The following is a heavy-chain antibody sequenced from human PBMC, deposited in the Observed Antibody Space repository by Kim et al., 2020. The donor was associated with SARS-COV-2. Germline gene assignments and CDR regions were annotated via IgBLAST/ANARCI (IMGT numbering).Heavy chain of an antibody. CDR3: AKDKKAAGRYYYYYMDV. D-gene: IGHD6-13*01. V-gene: IGHV3-9*01. Sequence: GGSLRLSCAASGFTFDDYAMHWVRQAPGKGLEWVSGISWNSGSIGYADSVKGRFTISRDNAKNSLYLQMNSLRAEDTALYYCAKDKKAAGRYYYYYMDVWGKGTTVTVSS. CDR2: ISWNSGSI. CDR1: GFTFDDYA. J-gene: IGHJ6*03.